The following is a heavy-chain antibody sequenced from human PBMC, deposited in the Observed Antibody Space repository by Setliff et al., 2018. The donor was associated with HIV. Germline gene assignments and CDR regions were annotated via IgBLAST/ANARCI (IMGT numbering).Heavy chain of an antibody. D-gene: IGHD6-13*01. J-gene: IGHJ1*01. Sequence: ASVKVSCKASGDAFTDYYIHWVRQAPGKGLEWMANFDPEDGETFYAQKFQGRLTMTEDTSTDTAYMELSSLRSDDTAMYYCATDPGYSSTWYSESFQHWGQGTEVTVSS. CDR2: FDPEDGET. CDR1: GDAFTDYY. V-gene: IGHV1-24*01. CDR3: ATDPGYSSTWYSESFQH.